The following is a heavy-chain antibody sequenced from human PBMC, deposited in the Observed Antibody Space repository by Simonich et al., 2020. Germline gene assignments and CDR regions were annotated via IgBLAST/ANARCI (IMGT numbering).Heavy chain of an antibody. CDR2: IKQKGSEK. Sequence: EVQLVESGGGLVQPGGSLRLSCAASGFTFSSYWVSWVRQAPGKGLEWVANIKQKGSEKYYVDSVKGRFTISRDNAKNSLYLQMNSLRAEDTAVYYCARDGLGTAYYYYMDVWGKGTTVTVSS. D-gene: IGHD7-27*01. CDR3: ARDGLGTAYYYYMDV. CDR1: GFTFSSYW. J-gene: IGHJ6*03. V-gene: IGHV3-7*01.